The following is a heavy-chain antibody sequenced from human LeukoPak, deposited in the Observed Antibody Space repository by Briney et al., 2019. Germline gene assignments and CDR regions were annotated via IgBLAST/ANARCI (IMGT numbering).Heavy chain of an antibody. J-gene: IGHJ4*02. V-gene: IGHV1-18*01. Sequence: ASVKVSCKASGYTFTSYGISWVRQAPGQGLEWMGWISAYNGNTNYAQKLQGRVTMTTDTSTSTAYMELRSLRSDDTAVYYCASARLIDYYDSSGYTDYWGQGTLVTASS. CDR1: GYTFTSYG. CDR3: ASARLIDYYDSSGYTDY. D-gene: IGHD3-22*01. CDR2: ISAYNGNT.